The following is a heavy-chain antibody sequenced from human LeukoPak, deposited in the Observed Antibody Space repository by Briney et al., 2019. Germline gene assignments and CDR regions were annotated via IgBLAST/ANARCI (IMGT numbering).Heavy chain of an antibody. Sequence: EASVKVSCKASGYTFTSFDINWVRQATGQGLEWMGWINPNSGGTNYAQKLQGRVTMTRDTSISTAYMELSRLRSDDTAVYHCARVGDGYNSEGDWFDPWGQGTLVTVSS. CDR1: GYTFTSFD. D-gene: IGHD5-24*01. J-gene: IGHJ5*02. CDR3: ARVGDGYNSEGDWFDP. CDR2: INPNSGGT. V-gene: IGHV1-2*02.